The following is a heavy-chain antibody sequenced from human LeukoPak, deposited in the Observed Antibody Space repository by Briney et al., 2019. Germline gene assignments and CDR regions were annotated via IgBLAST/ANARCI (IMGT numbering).Heavy chain of an antibody. CDR3: ARTDSGNYGYFDL. V-gene: IGHV3-7*02. D-gene: IGHD1-26*01. J-gene: IGHJ2*01. CDR2: INQDGSAE. CDR1: GFTFSSRW. Sequence: GGSLRLSCAASGFTFSSRWMSWVRQAPGKGLEWVANINQDGSAEKYVDSVKGRFTISRDNAEKSLCLQMNSLRAEDTAVYYCARTDSGNYGYFDLWGRGTLVAVSS.